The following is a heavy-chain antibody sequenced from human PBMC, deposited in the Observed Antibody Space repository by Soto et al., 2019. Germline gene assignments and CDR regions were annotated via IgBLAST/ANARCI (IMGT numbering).Heavy chain of an antibody. D-gene: IGHD6-6*01. V-gene: IGHV5-51*01. CDR1: GYSFSSYW. CDR2: IYPGDSDT. CDR3: ARRASSSVTTPYGMDV. J-gene: IGHJ6*02. Sequence: EVQLVQSGAEVKKPGESLKISCRGSGYSFSSYWIAWVRQMPGKGLEWMGIIYPGDSDTRYSPSFQGQVTISADKSVXXAYLQGSSLKASDTAMYYCARRASSSVTTPYGMDVWGQGTTVTVSS.